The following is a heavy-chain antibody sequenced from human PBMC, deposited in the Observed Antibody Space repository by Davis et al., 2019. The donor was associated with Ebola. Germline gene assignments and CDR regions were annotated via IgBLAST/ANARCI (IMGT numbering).Heavy chain of an antibody. D-gene: IGHD1-1*01. CDR1: GYTFTNYG. V-gene: IGHV1-18*04. CDR2: INPHNGNT. Sequence: ASVKVSCKASGYTFTNYGITWVRQAPGQGLEWMGWINPHNGNTNYAQNVQGRVTMTTDTATTTAYMEVGSLRSDDTAVYYCARAQFPTTSDHWVQGTLVTVSS. J-gene: IGHJ4*02. CDR3: ARAQFPTTSDH.